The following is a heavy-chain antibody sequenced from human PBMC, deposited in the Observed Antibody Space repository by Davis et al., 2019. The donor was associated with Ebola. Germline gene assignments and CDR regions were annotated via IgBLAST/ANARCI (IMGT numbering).Heavy chain of an antibody. Sequence: PGGSLRLSCAASGFTFSSYAMHWVRQAPGKGLEWVAVISHDGSNKYYADSVKGRFTISRDNSKNTLYLQMNSLRAEDTAVYYCAKDWRGYSYGTPSSMDVWGQGTTVTVSS. D-gene: IGHD5-18*01. CDR2: ISHDGSNK. J-gene: IGHJ6*02. V-gene: IGHV3-30-3*01. CDR3: AKDWRGYSYGTPSSMDV. CDR1: GFTFSSYA.